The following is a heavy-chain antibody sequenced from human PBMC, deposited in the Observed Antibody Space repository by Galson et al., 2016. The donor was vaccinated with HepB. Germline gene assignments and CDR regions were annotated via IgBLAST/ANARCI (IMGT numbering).Heavy chain of an antibody. CDR1: GYTFSNYW. V-gene: IGHV5-10-1*01. D-gene: IGHD3-3*01. Sequence: QSGAEVKKPGESLRISCKGSGYTFSNYWISWVRQMPGKGLEWTGRIDPRDSYINYSPSLQGHVTISVDKSISTAYLQWSSLKATDTAMYYCARHSITIFGMVTDAFDIWGQGTMVTVSS. J-gene: IGHJ3*02. CDR3: ARHSITIFGMVTDAFDI. CDR2: IDPRDSYI.